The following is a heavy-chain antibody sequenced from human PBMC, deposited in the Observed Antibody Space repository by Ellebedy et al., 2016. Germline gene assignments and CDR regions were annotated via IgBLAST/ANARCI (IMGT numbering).Heavy chain of an antibody. Sequence: ASVKVSXXVSGYTLTELSMHWVRQAPGKGLEWMGGFDPEDGETIYAQKLQGRVTMTTDTSTSTAYMELRSLRSDDTAVYYCARDYDILTGSNWFDPWGQGTLVTVSS. V-gene: IGHV1-24*01. CDR3: ARDYDILTGSNWFDP. J-gene: IGHJ5*02. D-gene: IGHD3-9*01. CDR1: GYTLTELS. CDR2: FDPEDGET.